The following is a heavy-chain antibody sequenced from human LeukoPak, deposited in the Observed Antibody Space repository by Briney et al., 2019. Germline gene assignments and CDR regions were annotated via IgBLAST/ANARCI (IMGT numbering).Heavy chain of an antibody. D-gene: IGHD7-27*01. V-gene: IGHV1-2*06. Sequence: GASVKVSCKASGYTFTGYYMQWVRQAPGLGLEWMGRINPNSGGTDYAQNFQGRVTMTRDTSISTVYMELSSLKSNDTAVYYCARQGSLGTWFDPWGQGTLVTVSS. CDR1: GYTFTGYY. CDR3: ARQGSLGTWFDP. J-gene: IGHJ5*02. CDR2: INPNSGGT.